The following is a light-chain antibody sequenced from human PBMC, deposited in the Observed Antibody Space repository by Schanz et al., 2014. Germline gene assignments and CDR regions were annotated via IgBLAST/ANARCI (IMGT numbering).Light chain of an antibody. CDR2: DAS. V-gene: IGKV3-20*01. CDR3: QQYGVSPYT. CDR1: QSVTSNS. Sequence: EIVLTQSPATLSLSPGERATLSCRASQSVTSNSLAWYQHKPGQPPRLLIYDASNRATGIPARFSGSGSGTDFTLTISRLESGDCAVYFCQQYGVSPYTFGQGTNLEI. J-gene: IGKJ2*01.